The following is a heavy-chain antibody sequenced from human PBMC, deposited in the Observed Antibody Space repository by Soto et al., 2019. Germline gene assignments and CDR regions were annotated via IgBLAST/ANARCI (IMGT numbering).Heavy chain of an antibody. D-gene: IGHD6-6*01. CDR3: ARDPIAARYDYYYMDV. CDR1: GFTFSSYG. CDR2: IWYDGSNK. V-gene: IGHV3-33*01. Sequence: QVQLVESGGGVVQPGRSLRLSCAASGFTFSSYGMHWVRQAPGKGLEWVAVIWYDGSNKYYADSVKGRFTISRDNSKNTLYLQMNRLRAEDTAVYYCARDPIAARYDYYYMDVWGKGTTVTVSS. J-gene: IGHJ6*03.